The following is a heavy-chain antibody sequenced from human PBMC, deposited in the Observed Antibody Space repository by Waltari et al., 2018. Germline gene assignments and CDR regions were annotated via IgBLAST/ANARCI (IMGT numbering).Heavy chain of an antibody. J-gene: IGHJ5*01. CDR1: GFSLTTSGVA. V-gene: IGHV2-5*01. D-gene: IGHD2-21*01. CDR3: AHRVLWRFDS. CDR2: IYGNDDK. Sequence: QITLKESGPTLVKPTQTLTLTCAFSGFSLTTSGVAVGWIRQPPGKALEWLALIYGNDDKRYSPSLKTRLTITSDTSKNQVVLTMTNMDPVDTATYYCAHRVLWRFDSWVQGTLVTVSS.